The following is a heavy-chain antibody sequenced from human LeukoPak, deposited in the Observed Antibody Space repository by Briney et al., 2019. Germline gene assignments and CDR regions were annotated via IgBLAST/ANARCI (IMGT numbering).Heavy chain of an antibody. CDR3: ARNNGMDV. CDR2: VNRDGSET. Sequence: GGSLRLSWAASGFALSSHWMTWVRQVPGRGPEWVANVNRDGSETYYLDSVKGRFTISKDNAKNSLYLQMNSLRAEDTALYHCARNNGMDVWGQGTTVIVSS. V-gene: IGHV3-7*03. J-gene: IGHJ6*02. CDR1: GFALSSHW.